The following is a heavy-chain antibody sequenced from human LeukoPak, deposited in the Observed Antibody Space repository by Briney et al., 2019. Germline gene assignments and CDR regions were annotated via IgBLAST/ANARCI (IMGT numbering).Heavy chain of an antibody. CDR3: ARARRTMVRGIDY. D-gene: IGHD3-10*01. J-gene: IGHJ4*02. CDR1: GFTFSSYS. CDR2: ISAGSSSV. Sequence: GGSLRLSCAASGFTFSSYSMTWVRQAPGKGLEWVSHISAGSSSVYYADSVKGRFTISRDNGKNSLYLQMNSLRAEDTAVYYCARARRTMVRGIDYWGQGTLVTVSS. V-gene: IGHV3-48*01.